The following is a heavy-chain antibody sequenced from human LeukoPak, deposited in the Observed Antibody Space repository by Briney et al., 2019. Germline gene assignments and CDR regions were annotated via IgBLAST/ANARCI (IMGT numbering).Heavy chain of an antibody. V-gene: IGHV3-48*04. Sequence: PGGSLRLSCAASGFTFSSYSMNWVRQAPGKGLEWVSYISSSGSTIYYADSVKGRFTISRDNAKNSLYLQMNSLRAEDTAVYYCARGGEGRITIFGVDHYYYGMDVWGQGTTVTVSS. D-gene: IGHD3-3*01. J-gene: IGHJ6*02. CDR3: ARGGEGRITIFGVDHYYYGMDV. CDR2: ISSSGSTI. CDR1: GFTFSSYS.